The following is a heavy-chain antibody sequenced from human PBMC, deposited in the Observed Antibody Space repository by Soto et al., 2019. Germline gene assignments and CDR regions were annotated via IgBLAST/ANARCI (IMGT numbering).Heavy chain of an antibody. CDR3: ARKRPALLPFDI. CDR2: IYWDDNK. Sequence: QITLKESGPTLVKPTQTLTLTCTFSGFSLSTRGVGVGWIRQPPGKALEWLALIYWDDNKHYSPSLKSSLTIPQDPSKNQVVLTMTNMDPVDTATYYCARKRPALLPFDIWGQGTMVTVSS. V-gene: IGHV2-5*02. CDR1: GFSLSTRGVG. J-gene: IGHJ3*02.